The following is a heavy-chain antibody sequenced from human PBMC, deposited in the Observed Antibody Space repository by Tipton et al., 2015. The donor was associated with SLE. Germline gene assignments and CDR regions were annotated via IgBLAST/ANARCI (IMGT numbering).Heavy chain of an antibody. Sequence: LRLSCAVNGGSLSGYAWSWIRQPPGKGLEWIGEINHSVFTNYRPSLESRVTMSADRSRNQLSLKMTSVTAADTAVYYCARGVAGYYFYYHLDVWGSGTAVTVSS. CDR2: INHSVFT. J-gene: IGHJ6*03. D-gene: IGHD6-19*01. V-gene: IGHV4-34*01. CDR1: GGSLSGYA. CDR3: ARGVAGYYFYYHLDV.